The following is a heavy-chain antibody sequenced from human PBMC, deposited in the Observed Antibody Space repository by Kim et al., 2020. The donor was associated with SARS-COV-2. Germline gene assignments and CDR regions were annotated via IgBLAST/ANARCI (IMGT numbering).Heavy chain of an antibody. CDR1: GYTFTSYA. J-gene: IGHJ6*02. CDR2: INTNTGNP. CDR3: ARDWYSSSWYHVYYYGMDV. D-gene: IGHD6-13*01. V-gene: IGHV7-4-1*01. Sequence: ASVKVSCKASGYTFTSYAMNWVRQAPGQGLEWMGWINTNTGNPTYAQGFTGRFVFSLDTSVSTAYLQICSLKAEDTAVYYCARDWYSSSWYHVYYYGMDVWGQGTTVTVSS.